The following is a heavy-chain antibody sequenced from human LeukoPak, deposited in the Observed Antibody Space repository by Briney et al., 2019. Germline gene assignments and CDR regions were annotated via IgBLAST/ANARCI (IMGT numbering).Heavy chain of an antibody. Sequence: GASLRLSCAASGFSLSTYGVSWVRQPPGKGLEWVSGITGTGGSTYYADSVKGRFTVSRDTSKDTLYLQMNSLRAEDTAIYYCAKDHGTAVAGFYYWGQGTLVTVPS. V-gene: IGHV3-23*01. CDR2: ITGTGGST. D-gene: IGHD6-19*01. CDR3: AKDHGTAVAGFYY. J-gene: IGHJ4*02. CDR1: GFSLSTYG.